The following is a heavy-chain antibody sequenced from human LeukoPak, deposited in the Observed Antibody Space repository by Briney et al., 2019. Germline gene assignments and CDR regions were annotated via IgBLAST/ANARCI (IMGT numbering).Heavy chain of an antibody. CDR1: GYTFTNYD. J-gene: IGHJ6*03. V-gene: IGHV1-8*03. CDR3: ARHWRPKGITMIRGVRPYYYMDV. CDR2: INPNSGDT. D-gene: IGHD3-10*01. Sequence: RASVTVSCKASGYTFTNYDINWVRQATGQGLEWMGWINPNSGDTGYAQKFQGRVTITSNTSISTAYLQWSSLKASDTAMYYCARHWRPKGITMIRGVRPYYYMDVWGKGTTVTVSS.